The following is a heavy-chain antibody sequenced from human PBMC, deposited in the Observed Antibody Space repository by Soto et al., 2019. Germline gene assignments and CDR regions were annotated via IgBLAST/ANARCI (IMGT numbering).Heavy chain of an antibody. CDR3: ANSGYEFGSWDY. CDR2: ISGSGGST. V-gene: IGHV3-23*01. CDR1: GFTFSSYA. J-gene: IGHJ4*02. Sequence: EVQLLESGGGLVQPGGSLRLSCAASGFTFSSYAMSWVRQAPGQGLEWVSAISGSGGSTYYADSVKGRFTISRDNSKNALYLQMNSLRAEDTAVYYCANSGYEFGSWDYWGQGTLVTVSS. D-gene: IGHD5-12*01.